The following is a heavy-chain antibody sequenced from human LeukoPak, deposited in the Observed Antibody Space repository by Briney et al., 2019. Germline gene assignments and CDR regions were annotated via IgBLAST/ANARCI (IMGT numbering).Heavy chain of an antibody. J-gene: IGHJ4*02. CDR3: ARGPLWQPDADY. CDR2: IYYSGTT. V-gene: IGHV4-39*07. Sequence: SETLSLTCTVSGGSISSTSYYWGWIRQPPGKGLEWIGSIYYSGTTYYNPSLRSRVTISVDTSKNQFSLNLSSVTAADTAEYYCARGPLWQPDADYWGQGTLVTVSS. D-gene: IGHD2-21*01. CDR1: GGSISSTSYY.